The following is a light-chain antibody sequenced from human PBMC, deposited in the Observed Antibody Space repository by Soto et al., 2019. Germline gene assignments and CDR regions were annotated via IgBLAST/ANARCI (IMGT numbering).Light chain of an antibody. J-gene: IGKJ4*01. CDR1: QSIRSSY. CDR2: AAS. CDR3: QQYDTSMLT. Sequence: EIVLTQSPGTLSLSPGERAALSCRASQSIRSSYLAWYQQKPGQAPRLLIFAASSRATGVPARFSGSGSGTDFTLTISRLEPEDFAVYYCQQYDTSMLTFGGGTNVEI. V-gene: IGKV3-20*01.